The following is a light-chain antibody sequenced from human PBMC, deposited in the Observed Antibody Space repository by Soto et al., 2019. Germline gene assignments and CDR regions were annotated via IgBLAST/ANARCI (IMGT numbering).Light chain of an antibody. CDR1: SSDVGGYNY. V-gene: IGLV2-14*01. CDR3: SSYTTSSLHV. J-gene: IGLJ1*01. CDR2: DVS. Sequence: QSVLTQPAPVSGSPGQSITISCTGTSSDVGGYNYVSWYQQHPGKAPKLMIYDVSNRPSGVSNRFSGSKSGNTASLTISGLQAEDEADYYCSSYTTSSLHVFRSGTKVTDL.